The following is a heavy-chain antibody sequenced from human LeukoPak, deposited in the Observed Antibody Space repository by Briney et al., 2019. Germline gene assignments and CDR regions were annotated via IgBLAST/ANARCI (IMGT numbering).Heavy chain of an antibody. CDR2: ISSSGSTI. V-gene: IGHV3-48*04. CDR3: ATGSGSYFRFDY. J-gene: IGHJ4*02. Sequence: GGSLRLSCAASGFTFSSYSMNWVRQAPGKGLEWVSYISSSGSTIYYADSVKGRFTISRDNAKNSLYLQMNSLRAEDTAVYYCATGSGSYFRFDYWGQGTLVTVSS. D-gene: IGHD1-26*01. CDR1: GFTFSSYS.